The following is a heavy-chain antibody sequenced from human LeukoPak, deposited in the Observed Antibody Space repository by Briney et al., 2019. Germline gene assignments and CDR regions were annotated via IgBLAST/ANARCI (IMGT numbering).Heavy chain of an antibody. CDR2: TYNRGST. V-gene: IGHV4-59*01. D-gene: IGHD6-19*01. Sequence: TSETLSLTCTVSGGSISSYYWSWIRQPPGKGLEWIGYTYNRGSTNYNPSLKSRVTILVDTSKNQFSLKLRSVTAADTAVYYCARDRPGIAVAGDAFDNWGQGTLVTVSS. CDR1: GGSISSYY. CDR3: ARDRPGIAVAGDAFDN. J-gene: IGHJ3*02.